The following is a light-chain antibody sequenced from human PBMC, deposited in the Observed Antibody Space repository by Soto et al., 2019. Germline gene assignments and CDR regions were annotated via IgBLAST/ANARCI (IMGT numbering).Light chain of an antibody. CDR3: QQYNSYSWT. CDR1: QSISNW. V-gene: IGKV1-5*01. Sequence: DIQMTQSPSTLSTSVGDRVIITCRASQSISNWLAWYQQKPGKAPKLLIYDASSLESGVPSRFSGSGSGTEFTLTISSLQPDEFATYYCQQYNSYSWTVGQGTKVDIK. CDR2: DAS. J-gene: IGKJ1*01.